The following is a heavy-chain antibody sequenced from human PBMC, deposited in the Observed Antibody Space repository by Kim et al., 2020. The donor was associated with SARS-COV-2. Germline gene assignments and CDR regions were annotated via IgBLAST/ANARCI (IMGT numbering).Heavy chain of an antibody. Sequence: SETLSLTCTVSGGSISSGDYYWSWIRQPPGKGLEWIGYIYYSGSTYYNPSLKSRVTISVDTSKNQFSLKLSSVTAADTAVYYCAKYQLTNYFDYWGQGTLVTVSS. D-gene: IGHD2-2*01. J-gene: IGHJ4*02. CDR1: GGSISSGDYY. V-gene: IGHV4-30-4*01. CDR3: AKYQLTNYFDY. CDR2: IYYSGST.